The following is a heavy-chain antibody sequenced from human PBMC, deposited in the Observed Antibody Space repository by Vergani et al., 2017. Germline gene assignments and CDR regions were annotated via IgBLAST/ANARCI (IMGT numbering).Heavy chain of an antibody. D-gene: IGHD3-10*01. CDR2: VSFRGDT. CDR3: ARSRIYYGAGSPDY. Sequence: QVKLQGLSPRIVKPSETPSLTLPVPCSFVHLFYWRLNRPPPGKGLEWMGYVSFRGDTLYDPSVKGRMTISLNTSSNQFSLYLTSVTAADTAVYYCARSRIYYGAGSPDYWGQGTLVTVSS. CDR1: CSFVHLFY. J-gene: IGHJ4*02. V-gene: IGHV4-59*02.